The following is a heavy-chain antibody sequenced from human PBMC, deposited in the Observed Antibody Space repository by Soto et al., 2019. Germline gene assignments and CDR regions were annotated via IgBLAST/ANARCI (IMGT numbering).Heavy chain of an antibody. CDR2: IGTAGDT. Sequence: PGGSLRLSCEASGFTFSGFDMHWVRQPTGKGLEWVSTIGTAGDTYYAVSVKGRFTISRDNAKNSLSLQMNSLRAGDTAAYFCARGQEVGAHFFDSWGQGTQVTV. CDR3: ARGQEVGAHFFDS. J-gene: IGHJ4*02. V-gene: IGHV3-13*01. CDR1: GFTFSGFD. D-gene: IGHD2-15*01.